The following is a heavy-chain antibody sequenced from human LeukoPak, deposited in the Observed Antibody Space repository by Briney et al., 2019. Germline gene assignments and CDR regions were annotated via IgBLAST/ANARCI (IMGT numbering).Heavy chain of an antibody. CDR3: ARRPQYSSSLLDY. J-gene: IGHJ4*02. CDR1: GDSIGSYY. V-gene: IGHV4-59*12. D-gene: IGHD6-13*01. Sequence: SETLSLTCSVSGDSIGSYYWSWIRQPPGKGLEWIGYIVYSGSTKYNPSLKSRVTMSVDTSKNQFSLKLSSVTAADTAVYYCARRPQYSSSLLDYWGQGTLVTVSS. CDR2: IVYSGST.